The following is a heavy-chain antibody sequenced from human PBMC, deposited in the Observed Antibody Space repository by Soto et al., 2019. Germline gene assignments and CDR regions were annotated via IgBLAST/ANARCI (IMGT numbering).Heavy chain of an antibody. J-gene: IGHJ5*02. Sequence: QVQLQESGPGLVKPSQTLSLTCTVSGGSISSGDYYWSWIRQPPGKGLEWIGYIYYSGSTYYNPSLNSRVTISVDTSKYQFSLKLSSVTAADTAVYYCARATIVLVPAAMVSHWFDPWGQGTLVTVSS. CDR2: IYYSGST. V-gene: IGHV4-30-4*01. CDR1: GGSISSGDYY. CDR3: ARATIVLVPAAMVSHWFDP. D-gene: IGHD2-2*01.